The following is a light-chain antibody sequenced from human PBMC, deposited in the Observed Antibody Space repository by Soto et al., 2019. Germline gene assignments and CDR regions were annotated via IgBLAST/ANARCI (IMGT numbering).Light chain of an antibody. CDR3: QRYNNWPLFT. Sequence: EIVMTQSPATLSVSPGERATLSCRASQNVNMYLAWYQRKPGQAPRLLIYGSSTRATDTPARFSGSGSGTEFTLTISSLQSEDSAVYYCQRYNNWPLFTFGQGTRLE. CDR1: QNVNMY. V-gene: IGKV3-15*01. CDR2: GSS. J-gene: IGKJ5*01.